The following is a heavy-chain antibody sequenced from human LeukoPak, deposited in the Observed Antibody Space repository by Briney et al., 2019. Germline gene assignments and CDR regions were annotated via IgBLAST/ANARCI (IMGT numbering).Heavy chain of an antibody. V-gene: IGHV3-66*01. CDR3: TRDSANYHFAY. J-gene: IGHJ4*02. D-gene: IGHD4/OR15-4a*01. CDR1: GFTVKDNF. Sequence: GGSLRLSCAASGFTVKDNFMSWVRQAPGKGLEWVSVLYSGGATYYADSVKGRFAISRDNSKNIVFLQMNDLRTEDTAFYYCTRDSANYHFAYWGQGALVTVSS. CDR2: LYSGGAT.